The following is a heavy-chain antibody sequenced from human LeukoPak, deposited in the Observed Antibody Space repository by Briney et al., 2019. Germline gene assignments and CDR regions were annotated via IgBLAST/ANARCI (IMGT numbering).Heavy chain of an antibody. CDR1: GYTFTGYY. CDR3: ARDYYDSSGYSHFDY. D-gene: IGHD3-22*01. Sequence: ASVKVSCKASGYTFTGYYMHWVRQAPGQGLEWVGWINPNSGGTNYAQKFQGRVTMTRDTSISTAYMELSRLRSDDTAVYYCARDYYDSSGYSHFDYWGQGTLVTVSS. V-gene: IGHV1-2*02. J-gene: IGHJ4*02. CDR2: INPNSGGT.